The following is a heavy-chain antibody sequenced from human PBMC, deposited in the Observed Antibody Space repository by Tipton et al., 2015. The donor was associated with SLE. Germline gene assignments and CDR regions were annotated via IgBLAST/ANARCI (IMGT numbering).Heavy chain of an antibody. V-gene: IGHV3-33*01. Sequence: SGFTFSSYGMHWVRQAPGKGLEWVAAIWYDGSNKYYADSVKGRFTISRDNSKNTLYLQMNSLRAEDTAVYYCARWGTGDCFDYWGQGTLVTVSS. J-gene: IGHJ4*02. CDR1: GFTFSSYG. CDR2: IWYDGSNK. CDR3: ARWGTGDCFDY. D-gene: IGHD7-27*01.